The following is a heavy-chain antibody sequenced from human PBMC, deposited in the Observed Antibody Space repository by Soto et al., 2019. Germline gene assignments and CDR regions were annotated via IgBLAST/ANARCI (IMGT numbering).Heavy chain of an antibody. V-gene: IGHV3-21*01. CDR3: ARDGWGSNWYFDL. CDR1: GFTFSRNT. Sequence: PGGSLRLSCVTSGFTFSRNTMNWVRQAPGKGLEWVASITSSGSYVYYADSVKGRFSASRDNAKNSLSLQMDSLRPDDTAVYYCARDGWGSNWYFDLWGHGTLVTVSS. D-gene: IGHD3-16*01. J-gene: IGHJ2*01. CDR2: ITSSGSYV.